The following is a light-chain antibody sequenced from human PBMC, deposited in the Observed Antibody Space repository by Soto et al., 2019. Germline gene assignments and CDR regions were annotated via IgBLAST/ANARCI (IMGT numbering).Light chain of an antibody. CDR1: SSDVGGYNY. CDR2: EVS. V-gene: IGLV2-8*01. CDR3: SSYAGTNNLV. Sequence: QSALTQPPSASGYPGQSVTISCTGTSSDVGGYNYVSWYQQYPGKAPKIMIYEVSERPSGVPVRFSGSKSGNTASLTVSGLQAEDEADYYCSSYAGTNNLVFGGGTKLTVL. J-gene: IGLJ3*02.